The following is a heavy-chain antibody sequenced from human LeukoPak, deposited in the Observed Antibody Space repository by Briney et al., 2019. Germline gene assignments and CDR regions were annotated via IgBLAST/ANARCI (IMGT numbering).Heavy chain of an antibody. D-gene: IGHD6-19*01. CDR2: IKQDGSGT. CDR1: GFTFSSYW. CDR3: ARVSDISVAAYFDY. J-gene: IGHJ4*02. V-gene: IGHV3-7*01. Sequence: GGSLRLSCAASGFTFSSYWMSWVRQAPGEGLEWVANIKQDGSGTYYVDSVKGRFTISRDNGKNSVYLQMSSLRAEDTAVYYCARVSDISVAAYFDYWGQGTLVTVS.